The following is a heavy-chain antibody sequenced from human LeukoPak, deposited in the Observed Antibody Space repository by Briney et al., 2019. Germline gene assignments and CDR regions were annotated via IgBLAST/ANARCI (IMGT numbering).Heavy chain of an antibody. Sequence: QAGGSLRLSCAAPGFTFSSYWMSWVRQAPGKGLEWVANIKQDGSEKYYVDSVKGRFTISRDNAKNSLYLQMNSLRAEDTAVYYCAKNIQDDILTGYTFDYWGQGTLVTVSS. V-gene: IGHV3-7*01. CDR2: IKQDGSEK. J-gene: IGHJ4*02. CDR1: GFTFSSYW. CDR3: AKNIQDDILTGYTFDY. D-gene: IGHD3-9*01.